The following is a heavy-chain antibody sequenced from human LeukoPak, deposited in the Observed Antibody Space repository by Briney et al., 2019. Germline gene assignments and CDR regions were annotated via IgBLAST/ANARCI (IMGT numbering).Heavy chain of an antibody. Sequence: ASVKVSCKVSGYTLTELSMHWVRQAPGKGLEWVGGFDPEDGETIYAQKFQGRVTMTEDTSTDTAYMELSSLRSEDTAVYYCATDVSVNFGDPTFDYWGQGTLVTVSS. J-gene: IGHJ4*02. CDR2: FDPEDGET. V-gene: IGHV1-24*01. CDR3: ATDVSVNFGDPTFDY. D-gene: IGHD4-17*01. CDR1: GYTLTELS.